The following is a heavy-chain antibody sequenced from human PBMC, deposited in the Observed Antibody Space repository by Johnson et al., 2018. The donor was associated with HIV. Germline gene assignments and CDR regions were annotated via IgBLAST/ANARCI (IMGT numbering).Heavy chain of an antibody. V-gene: IGHV3-30*03. Sequence: QVQLVESGGGVVQPGRSLRLSCAASGFTFDDYAIQWVRQAPGKGLAWVAVVSYDGSYKDYADSVKGRFTISRENSKNTLYLQMNSLRAEDTAVYYCATDILFATARSDHDAFDTWGQGTMVTVSS. CDR2: VSYDGSYK. CDR3: ATDILFATARSDHDAFDT. D-gene: IGHD3-9*01. CDR1: GFTFDDYA. J-gene: IGHJ3*02.